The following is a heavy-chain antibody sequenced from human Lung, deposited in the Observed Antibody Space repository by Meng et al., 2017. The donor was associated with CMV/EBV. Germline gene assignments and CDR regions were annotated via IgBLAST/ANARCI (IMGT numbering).Heavy chain of an antibody. CDR3: ARDRNPAVAGTGLDY. CDR2: VYYSGTT. D-gene: IGHD6-19*01. CDR1: GGSIGSSGYY. Sequence: SXTXSLXXTVSGGSIGSSGYYWGWIRQPPGKGLEWIGAVYYSGTTYYNPSLKSRITISVDTSKNQFSLKLYSVTAADTAVYYCARDRNPAVAGTGLDYWGQGTXVTVSS. V-gene: IGHV4-39*07. J-gene: IGHJ4*02.